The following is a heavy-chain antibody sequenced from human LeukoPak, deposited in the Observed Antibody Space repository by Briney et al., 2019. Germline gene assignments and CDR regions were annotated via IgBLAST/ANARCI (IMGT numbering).Heavy chain of an antibody. CDR2: IKQDGSEK. CDR1: GFTFSSYW. Sequence: GGSLRLSCAASGFTFSSYWMSWVRQAPGKGLEWVANIKQDGSEKYYVDSVKGRFTISRDNAKNSLYLQMNSLRAEDTAVYYCARAMGNYDSSGYYYRYYFDYWGQGTLVTVSS. D-gene: IGHD3-22*01. CDR3: ARAMGNYDSSGYYYRYYFDY. J-gene: IGHJ4*02. V-gene: IGHV3-7*01.